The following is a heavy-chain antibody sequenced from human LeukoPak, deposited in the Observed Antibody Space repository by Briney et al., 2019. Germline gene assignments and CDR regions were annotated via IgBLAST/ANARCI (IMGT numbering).Heavy chain of an antibody. D-gene: IGHD2-21*01. Sequence: SETLSLTCTVSGGFISSSSYYWGWIRQPPGKGLEWIGSIYYSGSTYYNPSLKSRVTISVDTSKNQFSLKLSSVTAADTAVYYCARRWGSRRELWWYDWGQGTLVTVSS. CDR2: IYYSGST. V-gene: IGHV4-39*01. J-gene: IGHJ4*02. CDR1: GGFISSSSYY. CDR3: ARRWGSRRELWWYD.